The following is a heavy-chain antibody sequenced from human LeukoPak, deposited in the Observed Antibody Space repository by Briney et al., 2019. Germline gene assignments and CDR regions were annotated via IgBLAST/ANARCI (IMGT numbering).Heavy chain of an antibody. CDR3: ASLSLRWSDY. CDR1: GLTFSDYG. CDR2: ISSSSSTI. D-gene: IGHD4-23*01. Sequence: PGGSLRLSCAASGLTFSDYGMDWVRQAPGKGLEWVSYISSSSSTIYYADSVKGRFTISRDNAKNSLYLQMNSLRAEDTAVYYCASLSLRWSDYWGQGTLVTVSS. J-gene: IGHJ4*02. V-gene: IGHV3-48*04.